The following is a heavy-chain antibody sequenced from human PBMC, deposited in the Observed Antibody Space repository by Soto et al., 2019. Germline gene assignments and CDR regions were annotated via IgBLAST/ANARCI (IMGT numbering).Heavy chain of an antibody. CDR1: GGSFNNYA. Sequence: QVQLVQSGAEVKKPGSSVKVSCKASGGSFNNYAVTWVRQAPGQGLEWMGGIIPMSGTATYAQKFQGRVTITADKTTSTAYMEMSSLRYDDTAVYYCASSSGTSWYGDYWGQGTLVTVSS. V-gene: IGHV1-69*06. D-gene: IGHD6-13*01. CDR2: IIPMSGTA. J-gene: IGHJ4*02. CDR3: ASSSGTSWYGDY.